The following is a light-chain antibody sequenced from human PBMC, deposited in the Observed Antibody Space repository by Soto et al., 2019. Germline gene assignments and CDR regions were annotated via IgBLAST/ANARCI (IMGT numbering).Light chain of an antibody. CDR1: QSVSSN. CDR2: GAS. CDR3: QQYNNWPPLT. Sequence: EIVMTQSPATLSVSPGERATLSCRASQSVSSNLAWYQQKPGQAPRLLIYGASPRATGIPARFSGSGSGTEFTLPLSSLQSADFAVYYCQQYNNWPPLTFGGGTKVEIK. V-gene: IGKV3-15*01. J-gene: IGKJ4*01.